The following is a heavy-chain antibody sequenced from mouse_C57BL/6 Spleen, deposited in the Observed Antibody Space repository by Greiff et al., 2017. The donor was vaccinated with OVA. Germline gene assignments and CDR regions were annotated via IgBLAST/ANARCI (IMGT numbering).Heavy chain of an antibody. CDR1: GFTFSSYG. J-gene: IGHJ4*01. Sequence: EVQLVESGGDLVKPGGSLKLSCAASGFTFSSYGMSWVRQTPDKRLEWVATISSGGSYTYYPDSVKGRFTISRDNAKNTLYLQMSSLKSEDTAMYYCARRALYARDYWGQGTSVTVSS. CDR3: ARRALYARDY. V-gene: IGHV5-6*01. CDR2: ISSGGSYT.